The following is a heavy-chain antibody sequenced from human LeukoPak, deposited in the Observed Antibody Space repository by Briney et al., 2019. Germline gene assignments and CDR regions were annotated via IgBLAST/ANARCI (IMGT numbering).Heavy chain of an antibody. CDR1: GGSIISNNYY. D-gene: IGHD4-17*01. V-gene: IGHV4-39*01. Sequence: PSETLSLTCSVSGGSIISNNYYWGWIRQPPGKGLEWIGSIHYSGSPYHNPSLKSRVTISVDTSKNQFSLKLSSVTAADTAVYYCARLHYGDYGNDYWGQGTLVTVSS. CDR2: IHYSGSP. CDR3: ARLHYGDYGNDY. J-gene: IGHJ4*02.